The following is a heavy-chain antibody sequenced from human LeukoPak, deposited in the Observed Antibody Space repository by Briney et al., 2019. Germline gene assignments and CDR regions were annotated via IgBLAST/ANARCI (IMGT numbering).Heavy chain of an antibody. V-gene: IGHV1-69*13. CDR3: ARAPTTVEPGVFDY. CDR2: IIPIFGTA. D-gene: IGHD4-23*01. CDR1: GGTFSSYA. J-gene: IGHJ4*02. Sequence: ASVKVSCTASGGTFSSYAISWVRQAPGQGLEWMGGIIPIFGTADYAQKFQGRVTITADESTSTAYMELSSLRSEDTAVYYCARAPTTVEPGVFDYWGQGTLVTVSS.